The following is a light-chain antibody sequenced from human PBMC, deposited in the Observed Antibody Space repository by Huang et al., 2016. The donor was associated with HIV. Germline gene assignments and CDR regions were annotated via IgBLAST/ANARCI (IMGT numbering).Light chain of an antibody. CDR3: QQLHNSPYT. Sequence: DIQMTQSPSTLSASIGDRVTITCRASQSLSGWLAWYQQRPGNAPNLLISKASSLQSGVPPRFSCSGSGTDFILTISSLQPDDFATYYCQQLHNSPYTFGQGTKLEIK. CDR2: KAS. V-gene: IGKV1-5*03. CDR1: QSLSGW. J-gene: IGKJ2*01.